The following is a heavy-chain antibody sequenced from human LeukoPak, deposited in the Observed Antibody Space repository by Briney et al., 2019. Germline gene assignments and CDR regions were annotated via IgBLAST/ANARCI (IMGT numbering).Heavy chain of an antibody. V-gene: IGHV4-61*02. Sequence: SETLSLTCTVSGDSVSSGSNYWSWIRQPAGKGLEWIGRIYNSWTSNYNPSLKSRVTISVDTSKNQFSLKLSSVTAADTAVYYCARVPRGSTVGTLPYFYYYMDVWGKGTTVIVSS. CDR3: ARVPRGSTVGTLPYFYYYMDV. CDR2: IYNSWTS. D-gene: IGHD1-26*01. CDR1: GDSVSSGSNY. J-gene: IGHJ6*03.